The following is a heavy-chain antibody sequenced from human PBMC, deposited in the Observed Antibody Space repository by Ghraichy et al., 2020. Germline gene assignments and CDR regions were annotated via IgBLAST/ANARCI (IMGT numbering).Heavy chain of an antibody. CDR3: VSGYDLADYGPLLGGGIRS. V-gene: IGHV3-74*01. J-gene: IGHJ4*02. Sequence: GVSLRLSCVASGFTFSSYWMHWVRQAPGKGLVWVAHITGDGSNTNYADSVKGRFTISRDNAKNILYLQMNSLRAEDTAVYYCVSGYDLADYGPLLGGGIRSWCQGILVTVSS. CDR2: ITGDGSNT. D-gene: IGHD4-17*01. CDR1: GFTFSSYW.